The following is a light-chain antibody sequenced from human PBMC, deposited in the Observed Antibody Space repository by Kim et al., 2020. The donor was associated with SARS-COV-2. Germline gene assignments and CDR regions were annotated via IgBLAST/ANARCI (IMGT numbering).Light chain of an antibody. CDR2: KAS. CDR3: QQSNDYSRT. J-gene: IGKJ1*01. Sequence: ASVGDRVTITCRASQSVGKWLAWYQQKPGKAPELLIYKASNLQSGVPSRFSGSGSGTEFTLTISSLQPDDFATYYCQQSNDYSRTFGQGTKVDIK. V-gene: IGKV1-5*03. CDR1: QSVGKW.